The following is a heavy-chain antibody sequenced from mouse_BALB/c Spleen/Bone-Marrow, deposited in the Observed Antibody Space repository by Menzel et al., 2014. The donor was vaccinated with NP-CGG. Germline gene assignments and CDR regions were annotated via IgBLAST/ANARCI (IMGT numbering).Heavy chain of an antibody. D-gene: IGHD2-14*01. CDR3: ARDALYRYEGGYAMDY. Sequence: EVQLVESGGGLVKPGGSLKLSCAASGFTFSDYYMYWVRQTPEKRLEWVATISDGGSYTYYPDSVKGRFTISRDNAKNNLYLQMSSLKSEDTAMYYCARDALYRYEGGYAMDYWGQGTSVTVSS. J-gene: IGHJ4*01. CDR1: GFTFSDYY. V-gene: IGHV5-4*02. CDR2: ISDGGSYT.